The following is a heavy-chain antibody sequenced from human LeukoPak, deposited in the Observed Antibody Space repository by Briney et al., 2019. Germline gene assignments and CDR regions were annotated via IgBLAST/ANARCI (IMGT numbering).Heavy chain of an antibody. CDR1: GYTFTGYY. CDR2: INPDSGGA. CDR3: ASFHLDTSATSFDY. V-gene: IGHV1-2*02. J-gene: IGHJ4*02. Sequence: ASVKVSCKASGYTFTGYYMHWVRQAPGQGLEWMGWINPDSGGANYAQKFQGRVTMTTDTSISTAYMDLSRLRSDDTALYYCASFHLDTSATSFDYWGQGTQVTVSS. D-gene: IGHD3-22*01.